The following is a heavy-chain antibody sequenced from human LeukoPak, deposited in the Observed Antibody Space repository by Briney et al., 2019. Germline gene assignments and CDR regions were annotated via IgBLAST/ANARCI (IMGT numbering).Heavy chain of an antibody. CDR2: INPSGGST. CDR3: ASEAAADPYYFDY. J-gene: IGHJ4*02. D-gene: IGHD6-13*01. Sequence: ASVKVSCKASGYTLTSYYMHWVRQAPGQGLEWMGLINPSGGSTSYAQKFQGRVTMTRDTSTSTVYMELSSLRSEDTAVYYCASEAAADPYYFDYWGQGTLVTVSS. CDR1: GYTLTSYY. V-gene: IGHV1-46*01.